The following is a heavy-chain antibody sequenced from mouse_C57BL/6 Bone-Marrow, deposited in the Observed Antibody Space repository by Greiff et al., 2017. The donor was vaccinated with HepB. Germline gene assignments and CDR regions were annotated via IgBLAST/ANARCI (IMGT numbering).Heavy chain of an antibody. CDR1: GFTFSDYY. Sequence: LVESEGGLVQPGSSMKLSCTASGFTFSDYYMAWVRQVPEKGLEWVANINYDGSSTYYLDSLKSRFIISRDNAKNILYLQMSSLKSEDTATYYCARDDGPWYFDVWGTGTTVTVSS. CDR3: ARDDGPWYFDV. J-gene: IGHJ1*03. D-gene: IGHD2-3*01. CDR2: INYDGSST. V-gene: IGHV5-16*01.